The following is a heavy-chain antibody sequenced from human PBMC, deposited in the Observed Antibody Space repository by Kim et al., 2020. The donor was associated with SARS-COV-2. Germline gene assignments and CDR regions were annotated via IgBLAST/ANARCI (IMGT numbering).Heavy chain of an antibody. J-gene: IGHJ6*02. CDR1: GYSISSGYY. V-gene: IGHV4-38-2*02. CDR2: IYQSGST. CDR3: TRGLQSDYYYYGMDV. D-gene: IGHD4-4*01. Sequence: SETLSLTCTVSGYSISSGYYWGWVRQSPGKGLEWIASIYQSGSTYYNPSLRSRVTISVDTSRNQFSLKVRSVTAADTAMYYCTRGLQSDYYYYGMDVLG.